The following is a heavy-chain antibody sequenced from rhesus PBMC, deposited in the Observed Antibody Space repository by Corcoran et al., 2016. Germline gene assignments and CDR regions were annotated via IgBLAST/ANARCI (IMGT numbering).Heavy chain of an antibody. Sequence: QVQLQESGPAVVKPSETLSLTCAVSGGSISSSNWWSWIRQSPGKGLEWIGGIYGSGGSTEYNPSLKRRVTISKDTSKTQFSLKLSSVTAADTAVYYCARAGGFWTGFYGLDSWGQGVVVTVSS. CDR2: IYGSGGST. D-gene: IGHD3-3*01. J-gene: IGHJ6*01. CDR1: GGSISSSNW. CDR3: ARAGGFWTGFYGLDS. V-gene: IGHV4-93*01.